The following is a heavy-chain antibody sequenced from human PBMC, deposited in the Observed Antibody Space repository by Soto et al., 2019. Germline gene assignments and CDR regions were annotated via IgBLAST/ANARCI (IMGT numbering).Heavy chain of an antibody. CDR2: IYNSGST. J-gene: IGHJ6*02. V-gene: IGHV4-61*01. D-gene: IGHD2-2*01. CDR3: ARPISVVTIDYYYYYGMDV. CDR1: GGSVSSTSYY. Sequence: PSETLSLTCTVSGGSVSSTSYYWSWIRQPPGKGLEWIGYIYNSGSTNYKPSLKSRVTISVDTSKNQFSLNLTSVTAEDTAVYYCARPISVVTIDYYYYYGMDVWGQGTTVTVSS.